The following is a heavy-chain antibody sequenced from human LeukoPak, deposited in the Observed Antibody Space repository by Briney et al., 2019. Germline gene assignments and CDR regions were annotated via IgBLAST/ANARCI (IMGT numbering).Heavy chain of an antibody. CDR1: GYTFTSYG. J-gene: IGHJ3*02. Sequence: ASVKVSCKASGYTFTSYGISWVRQAPGQGLEWMGWISAYNGNTNYAQKLQGRVTMTTDTSTSTAYMELRSLRSDDTAVYYCASSHYSGYDSADDAFDIWGQGTMVTVSS. V-gene: IGHV1-18*01. CDR3: ASSHYSGYDSADDAFDI. CDR2: ISAYNGNT. D-gene: IGHD5-12*01.